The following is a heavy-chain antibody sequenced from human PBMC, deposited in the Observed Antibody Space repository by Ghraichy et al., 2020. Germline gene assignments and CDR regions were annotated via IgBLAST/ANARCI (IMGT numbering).Heavy chain of an antibody. J-gene: IGHJ5*02. V-gene: IGHV1-8*01. CDR2: MNPNSGNT. CDR3: ASDRRGANWFDP. CDR1: GYTFTSYD. D-gene: IGHD3-16*02. Sequence: ASVKVSCKASGYTFTSYDINWVRQATGQGLEWMGWMNPNSGNTGYAQKFQGRVTMTRNTSISTAYMELSSLRSEDTAVYYGASDRRGANWFDPWGQGTLVTVSS.